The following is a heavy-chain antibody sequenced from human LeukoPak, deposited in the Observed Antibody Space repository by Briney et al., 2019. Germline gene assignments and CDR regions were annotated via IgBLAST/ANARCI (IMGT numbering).Heavy chain of an antibody. Sequence: GGSLRLSCAASDFTFSDSAIHWVRQAPGKGLEWVGRIRSKANGYATSYGASAKGRLTISRDDSKNTADLQTNDLRTEDTAVYYCTRLRSDTTGGYYYFMDVWGKGTTVIVSS. CDR3: TRLRSDTTGGYYYFMDV. CDR2: IRSKANGYAT. D-gene: IGHD1-1*01. V-gene: IGHV3-73*01. J-gene: IGHJ6*03. CDR1: DFTFSDSA.